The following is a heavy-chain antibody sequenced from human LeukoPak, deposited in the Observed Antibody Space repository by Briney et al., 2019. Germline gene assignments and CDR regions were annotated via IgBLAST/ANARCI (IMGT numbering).Heavy chain of an antibody. V-gene: IGHV1-46*01. D-gene: IGHD5-24*01. CDR2: INPSGGST. J-gene: IGHJ3*02. CDR3: AAISLPVEMTTGPAFDI. Sequence: ASVKVSCKASGYTFTSYYMHWVRQAPGQGLEWMGIINPSGGSTSYAQKFQGRVTMTRDMSTSTVYMELNSLRAEDTALYYCAAISLPVEMTTGPAFDIWGQGTMVTVSS. CDR1: GYTFTSYY.